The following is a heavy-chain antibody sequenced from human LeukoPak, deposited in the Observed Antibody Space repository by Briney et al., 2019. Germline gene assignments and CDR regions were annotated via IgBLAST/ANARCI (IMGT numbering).Heavy chain of an antibody. V-gene: IGHV1-18*01. CDR1: GYTFTSYG. J-gene: IGHJ5*02. CDR3: AREEIDDSSGYLFDP. D-gene: IGHD3-22*01. Sequence: ASVKVSCKASGYTFTSYGISWVRQAPGQGLEWMGWISTYNGNTNFAQKLQGRVTITTNTSTSTAYMELRSLRSDDTAVYYCAREEIDDSSGYLFDPWGQGTLVTVSS. CDR2: ISTYNGNT.